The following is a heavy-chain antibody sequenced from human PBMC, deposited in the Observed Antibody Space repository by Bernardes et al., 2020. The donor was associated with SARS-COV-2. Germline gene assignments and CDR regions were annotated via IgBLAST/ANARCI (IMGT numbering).Heavy chain of an antibody. CDR3: TNGLDN. V-gene: IGHV3-73*01. J-gene: IGHJ4*02. CDR2: IRGKANSDAT. Sequence: GGSLRLSCAASGFTLSGSALHWVRQASGQGLEWVGRIRGKANSDATAYGASVKGRFSISRDDSDNTAYLHMNSLKAEDTAVYFCTNGLDNWGQGTLVTVSP. CDR1: GFTLSGSA.